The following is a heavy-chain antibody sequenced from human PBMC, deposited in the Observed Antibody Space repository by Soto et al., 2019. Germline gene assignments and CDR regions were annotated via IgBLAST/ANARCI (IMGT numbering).Heavy chain of an antibody. Sequence: EVQLLESGGGLVQPGGSLRLSCAASGFTFSSYAMSWVRQAPGKGLEWVSAISGSGGSTYYADSVKGRFTISRDNSRNTLYLQMTGLSAEDTAVYYCAKAVDRSYDPDSSYYGMDVWGQGTTVTVSS. CDR3: AKAVDRSYDPDSSYYGMDV. CDR2: ISGSGGST. D-gene: IGHD1-26*01. CDR1: GFTFSSYA. J-gene: IGHJ6*02. V-gene: IGHV3-23*01.